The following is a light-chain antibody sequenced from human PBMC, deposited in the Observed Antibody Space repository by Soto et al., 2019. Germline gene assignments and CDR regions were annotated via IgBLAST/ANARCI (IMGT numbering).Light chain of an antibody. V-gene: IGKV1-5*03. CDR2: KAS. CDR3: QHYNSYSEA. CDR1: QTIRSW. J-gene: IGKJ1*01. Sequence: DIQMTHSPSTVSGSVGDRVTITSPASQTIRSWLAWYQQKPGKAPKLLIYKASTLKSGFPSRFSGSGSGTEFTLTISSLQPDDFATYYCQHYNSYSEAFGQGTKVDIK.